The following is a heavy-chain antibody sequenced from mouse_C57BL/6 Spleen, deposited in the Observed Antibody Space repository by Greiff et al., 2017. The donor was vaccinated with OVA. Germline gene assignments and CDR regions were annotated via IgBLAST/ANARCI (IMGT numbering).Heavy chain of an antibody. J-gene: IGHJ1*03. V-gene: IGHV5-16*01. CDR2: INYDGSST. D-gene: IGHD2-4*01. CDR3: ARFLYDYGWYFDV. Sequence: EVQLVESEGGLVQPGSSMKLSCTASGFTFSDYYMAWVRQVPEKGLEWVANINYDGSSTYYLDSLKSRFIISRDNAKNILYLQMSSLKSEDTATYYCARFLYDYGWYFDVWGTGTTVTVSS. CDR1: GFTFSDYY.